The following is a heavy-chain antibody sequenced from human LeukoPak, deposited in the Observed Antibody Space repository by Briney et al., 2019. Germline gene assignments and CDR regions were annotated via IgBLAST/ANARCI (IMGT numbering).Heavy chain of an antibody. V-gene: IGHV1-69*05. D-gene: IGHD3-10*01. J-gene: IGHJ6*03. Sequence: SVKVSCKASGGTFSSYAISWVRQAPGQELEWMGGIIPIFGTANYAQKFQGRVTITTDESTSTAYMELSSLRSEDTAVYYCARVRITMVRGVISAYYYYMDVWGKGTTVTVSS. CDR2: IIPIFGTA. CDR1: GGTFSSYA. CDR3: ARVRITMVRGVISAYYYYMDV.